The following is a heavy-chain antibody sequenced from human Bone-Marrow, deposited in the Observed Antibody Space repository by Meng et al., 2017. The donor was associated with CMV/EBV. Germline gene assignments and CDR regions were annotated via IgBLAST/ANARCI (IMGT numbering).Heavy chain of an antibody. CDR2: IYSAGNT. CDR3: AKDTSISTKYYDFWSGYYKPTGYYYGMDV. D-gene: IGHD3-3*01. J-gene: IGHJ6*02. V-gene: IGHV3-66*02. Sequence: GGSLRLSCAASGFNVSSDFMSWVRQAPGMGLEWLSVIYSAGNTYYADSVKGRFTISRDNSKNTLYLQMNSLRPEDTAVYYCAKDTSISTKYYDFWSGYYKPTGYYYGMDVWGQGTTVTVSS. CDR1: GFNVSSDF.